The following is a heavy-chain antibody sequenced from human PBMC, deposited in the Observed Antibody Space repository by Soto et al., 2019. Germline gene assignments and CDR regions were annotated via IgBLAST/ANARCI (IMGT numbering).Heavy chain of an antibody. Sequence: QITLKESGPTLVKPTQTLTLTCTFSGFSLSTSGVGVGWIRQPPGKALEWLALIYWDDDKRYSPSLKSRLTITKDTSKTPVVLTMTNMDPVDTATYYCAHSWTGYYPHWFDPWGQGTLVTVSS. V-gene: IGHV2-5*02. J-gene: IGHJ5*02. CDR3: AHSWTGYYPHWFDP. CDR1: GFSLSTSGVG. D-gene: IGHD3-3*01. CDR2: IYWDDDK.